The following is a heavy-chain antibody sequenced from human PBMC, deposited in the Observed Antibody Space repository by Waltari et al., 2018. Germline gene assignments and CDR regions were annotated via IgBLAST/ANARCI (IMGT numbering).Heavy chain of an antibody. CDR2: IYWNDDK. J-gene: IGHJ6*03. CDR3: HYCSGVHYYYYYMDV. Sequence: QITLKESGPTLVKPTQTLTLTCTFSGFSLSTRGVGVGWIRQPPGKALEWLALIYWNDDKRYSPSLKSRLTITKDTSKNQVVLTMTNMDPVDTATYYCHYCSGVHYYYYYMDVWGKGTTVTVSS. V-gene: IGHV2-5*01. CDR1: GFSLSTRGVG. D-gene: IGHD2-15*01.